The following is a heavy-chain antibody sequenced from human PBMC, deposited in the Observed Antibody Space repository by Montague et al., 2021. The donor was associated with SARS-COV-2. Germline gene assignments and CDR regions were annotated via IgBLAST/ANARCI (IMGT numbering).Heavy chain of an antibody. Sequence: SLRLSCAASGFTFNIYSIHWVRQAPGKGLEWVAAISYNGGSKYYADSVKGRFTISRDNSKNTLYLQMNSLRAEDTAVYYCAKVFSVTYLEYFDYWGQGTLVTVSS. V-gene: IGHV3-30*04. J-gene: IGHJ4*02. CDR2: ISYNGGSK. CDR1: GFTFNIYS. CDR3: AKVFSVTYLEYFDY. D-gene: IGHD1-26*01.